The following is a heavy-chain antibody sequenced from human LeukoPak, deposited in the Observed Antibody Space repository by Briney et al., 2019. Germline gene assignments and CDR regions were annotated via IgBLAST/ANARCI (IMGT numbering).Heavy chain of an antibody. J-gene: IGHJ4*02. D-gene: IGHD1-14*01. V-gene: IGHV4-39*01. Sequence: SETLSLTCTVSGGSIDNSTYHWGWISQPPGKGVEWIGAIYYLGGALYSPSLESRVTISVDTSNNQFSLKLHSVTAADTGTYYCARGTPFDFWGQGILVIVS. CDR1: GGSIDNSTYH. CDR2: IYYLGGA. CDR3: ARGTPFDF.